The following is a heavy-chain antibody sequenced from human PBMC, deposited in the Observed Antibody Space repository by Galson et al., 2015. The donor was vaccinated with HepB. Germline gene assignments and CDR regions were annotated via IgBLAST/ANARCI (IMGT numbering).Heavy chain of an antibody. CDR3: ARDLTTYYFDY. V-gene: IGHV3-21*01. CDR1: GFTFSSYS. CDR2: ISSSSSYI. Sequence: SLRLSCAASGFTFSSYSMNWVRQAPGKGLEWVSSISSSSSYIYYADSVKGRFTISRDNAKNSLYLQMNSLRAEDTAVYYCARDLTTYYFDYWGQGTLVTVSS. J-gene: IGHJ4*02. D-gene: IGHD1-14*01.